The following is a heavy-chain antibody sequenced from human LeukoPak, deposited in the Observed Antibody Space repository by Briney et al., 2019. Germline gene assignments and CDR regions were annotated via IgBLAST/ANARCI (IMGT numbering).Heavy chain of an antibody. Sequence: ASVKVSCKASGYTFSDYFIHWVRQAPGQGLEWMGWINPNSGGTNYAQKFQGRVTMTRDTSISTAYMELSRLRSDDTAVYYCARVPVNLVLEFFFDYWGQGTLVTVSS. CDR2: INPNSGGT. CDR3: ARVPVNLVLEFFFDY. V-gene: IGHV1-2*02. CDR1: GYTFSDYF. D-gene: IGHD6-13*01. J-gene: IGHJ4*02.